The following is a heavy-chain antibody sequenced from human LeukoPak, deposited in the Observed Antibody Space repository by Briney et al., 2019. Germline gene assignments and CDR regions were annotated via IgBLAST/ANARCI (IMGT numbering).Heavy chain of an antibody. D-gene: IGHD2-2*01. CDR1: GFTFGDYA. J-gene: IGHJ4*02. Sequence: GGSLRLSCTASGFTFGDYALSWVRQAPGKGLEWVAFIRSDGSIKYYADSVKGRFTISRDNSKNTLYLQMNSLRVEDTAVYYCTKDRPEAYFDYWGQGTLVTVSS. CDR2: IRSDGSIK. V-gene: IGHV3-30*02. CDR3: TKDRPEAYFDY.